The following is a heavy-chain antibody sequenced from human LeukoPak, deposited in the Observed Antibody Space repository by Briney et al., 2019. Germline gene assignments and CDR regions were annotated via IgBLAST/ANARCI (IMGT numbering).Heavy chain of an antibody. CDR2: IGTAGDT. Sequence: GGSLRLSCAASGFTFSSYDMYWVRQATGKGLEWVSAIGTAGDTYYPGSVKGRFTISRENAKNSLYLQMNSLRAGDTAVYYCARVHTYYYGMDVWGQGTTVTVSS. V-gene: IGHV3-13*01. CDR3: ARVHTYYYGMDV. CDR1: GFTFSSYD. J-gene: IGHJ6*02. D-gene: IGHD3-16*01.